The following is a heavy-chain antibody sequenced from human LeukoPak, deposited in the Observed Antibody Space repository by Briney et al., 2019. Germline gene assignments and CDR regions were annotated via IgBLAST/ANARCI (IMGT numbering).Heavy chain of an antibody. D-gene: IGHD2-15*01. J-gene: IGHJ5*02. CDR1: GFTFSDYY. V-gene: IGHV3-11*04. Sequence: GGSLRLSCAASGFTFSDYYMSWIRQAPGKGLEWVSYISSSGSTIYYADSVKGRFTISRDNAKNSLYLQMNSLRAEDTAVYYCVRVGYCSGGSCYRPWFDPWGQGTLVTVSS. CDR2: ISSSGSTI. CDR3: VRVGYCSGGSCYRPWFDP.